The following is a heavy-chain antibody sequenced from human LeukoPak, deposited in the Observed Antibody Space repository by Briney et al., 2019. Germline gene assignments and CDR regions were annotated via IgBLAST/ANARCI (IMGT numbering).Heavy chain of an antibody. V-gene: IGHV3-43*02. J-gene: IGHJ6*02. CDR1: GFTFRSYW. D-gene: IGHD3-22*01. CDR2: ISGDGGST. CDR3: AKDISSGFYYYYGMDV. Sequence: PGGSLRLSCAASGFTFRSYWLHWVRQAPAKGLAWVSFISGDGGSTYYPDSVKGRFTLSRDNGKESLYLQINSLSTEDTAWDYCAKDISSGFYYYYGMDVWGQGATVTVSS.